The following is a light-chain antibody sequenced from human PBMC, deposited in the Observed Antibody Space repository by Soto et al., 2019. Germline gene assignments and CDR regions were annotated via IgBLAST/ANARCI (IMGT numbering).Light chain of an antibody. CDR3: QQYSSWVT. CDR2: GAS. V-gene: IGKV3-15*01. CDR1: QTITSN. J-gene: IGKJ4*01. Sequence: EIVMTQSPVTLSLSPGDTATLSCRASQTITSNLARYQQKPGQPPRLLIYGASTRATGIPARFSGSGSGTEFTLTITNLQSEDVAVYYCQQYSSWVTFGGGTQLEI.